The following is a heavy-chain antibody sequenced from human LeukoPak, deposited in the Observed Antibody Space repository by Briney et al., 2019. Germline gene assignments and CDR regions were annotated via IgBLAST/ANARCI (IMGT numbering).Heavy chain of an antibody. CDR1: GYSISSGYY. D-gene: IGHD6-13*01. Sequence: SETLSLTCAVSGYSISSGYYWIWIRQPPGKGLEWIGSLYHSDSIYYNPSLESRVTMSVDTSKNQFSLKLSFVTAADTSVYYCARQHDSYHYYYVDVWGTGTTVTVSS. V-gene: IGHV4-38-2*01. CDR2: LYHSDSI. CDR3: ARQHDSYHYYYVDV. J-gene: IGHJ6*03.